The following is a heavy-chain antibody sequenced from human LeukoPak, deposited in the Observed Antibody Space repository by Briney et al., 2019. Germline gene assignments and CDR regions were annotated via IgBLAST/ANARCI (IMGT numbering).Heavy chain of an antibody. CDR1: GFSLTSNPEG. J-gene: IGHJ4*02. V-gene: IGHV2-5*02. CDR3: AHTVFGSDWNGRAFDF. Sequence: SGPTLVNPTPTLTLTCTFSGFSLTSNPEGVGRIRQSPGKALEWLLVIYWDDDKRYSPSLKSRLIVSKDTSKSQVVLIMTNMDPADTGTYYCAHTVFGSDWNGRAFDFWGQGILVTVSS. CDR2: IYWDDDK. D-gene: IGHD1-1*01.